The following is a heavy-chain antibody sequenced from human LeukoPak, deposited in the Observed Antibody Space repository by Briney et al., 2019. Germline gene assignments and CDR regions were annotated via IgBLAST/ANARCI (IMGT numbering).Heavy chain of an antibody. CDR3: ARGDGYGYNWFDS. V-gene: IGHV1-69*05. D-gene: IGHD5-24*01. Sequence: SVTVSCKAFLWTYRNYAITWLRQAPGQGLEWMGRIIPIFGTANYAQKFQGRVTITTDESTSTDYMELSSLRSEDTAVYYCARGDGYGYNWFDSWGQGTLVTVSS. CDR2: IIPIFGTA. J-gene: IGHJ5*01. CDR1: LWTYRNYA.